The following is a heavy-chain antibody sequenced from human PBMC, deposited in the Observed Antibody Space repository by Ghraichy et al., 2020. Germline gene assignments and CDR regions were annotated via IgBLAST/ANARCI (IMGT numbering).Heavy chain of an antibody. CDR1: GGSISSYY. CDR2: IYYSGST. Sequence: SETLSLTCTVSGGSISSYYWSWIRQPPGKGLEWIGYIYYSGSTNYNPSLKSRVTISVDTSKNQLSLKLTSVTAADTAVYYCARHYPTDPYYDILTGYLRYVDYYFDYWGQGTLVTVSS. CDR3: ARHYPTDPYYDILTGYLRYVDYYFDY. V-gene: IGHV4-59*08. J-gene: IGHJ4*02. D-gene: IGHD3-9*01.